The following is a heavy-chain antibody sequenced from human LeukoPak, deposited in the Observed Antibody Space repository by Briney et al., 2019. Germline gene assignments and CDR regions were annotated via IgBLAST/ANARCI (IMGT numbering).Heavy chain of an antibody. Sequence: GGSLRLSCVASGFTVSSNYMSWVRQPPGKGLEWVSVIYIGGRTLNADSAKDRFTISRDNSKNTVYLQMNSLRVEDTAVYYCAKDWLQYYYGSGDTNYFDPWGQGTLVTVSS. CDR1: GFTVSSNY. V-gene: IGHV3-66*01. D-gene: IGHD3-10*01. CDR2: IYIGGRT. J-gene: IGHJ5*02. CDR3: AKDWLQYYYGSGDTNYFDP.